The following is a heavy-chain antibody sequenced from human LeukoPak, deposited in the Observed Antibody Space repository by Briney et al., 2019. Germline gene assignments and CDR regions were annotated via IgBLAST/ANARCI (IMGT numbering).Heavy chain of an antibody. D-gene: IGHD3-10*01. V-gene: IGHV3-7*01. CDR2: IKQDGSEK. CDR3: ARAGGSGSLDH. J-gene: IGHJ4*02. Sequence: PGGSLRLSCAASGFTFSSYWMTWVRQAPGKGLEWVANIKQDGSEKYYVDSVKGRFTISRDNAKNSLFLQMNSLRAEDTAVYYCARAGGSGSLDHWGQGTLVTVSS. CDR1: GFTFSSYW.